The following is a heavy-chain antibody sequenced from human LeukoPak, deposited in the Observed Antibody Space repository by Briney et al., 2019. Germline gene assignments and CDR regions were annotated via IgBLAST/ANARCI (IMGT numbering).Heavy chain of an antibody. V-gene: IGHV4-59*08. CDR3: VRRNSGWYYFDY. CDR1: GGSISSYY. J-gene: IGHJ4*02. Sequence: PSETLSLTCTVSGGSISSYYWGWIRQPPGKGLEWIGNIFHSGSAYHNPSLKSRVTISVDTSKNQFSLKLKSVTAADTAMYYCVRRNSGWYYFDYWGQGTLVTVSS. D-gene: IGHD6-19*01. CDR2: IFHSGSA.